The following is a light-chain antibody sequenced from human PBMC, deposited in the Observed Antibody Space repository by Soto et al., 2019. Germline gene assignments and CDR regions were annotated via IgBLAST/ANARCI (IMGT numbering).Light chain of an antibody. Sequence: IQMTPSPSTLSASVLDRVTITFRASQSISSWLAWYQQKPGKAPKLLIYKASSLESGVPSRFSGSGSGTEFTLTISSLQPDDFATYYCQQYNSYSITFGQGPRLE. CDR2: KAS. V-gene: IGKV1-5*03. CDR3: QQYNSYSIT. J-gene: IGKJ5*01. CDR1: QSISSW.